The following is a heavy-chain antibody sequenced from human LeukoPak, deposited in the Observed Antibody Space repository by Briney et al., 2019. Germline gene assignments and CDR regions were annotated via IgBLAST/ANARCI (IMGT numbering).Heavy chain of an antibody. J-gene: IGHJ4*02. CDR2: ISGSGGAT. CDR1: GFTFSTYA. Sequence: QPGGSLRLSCAASGFTFSTYAMNWVRQAPGKGLEWVSGISGSGGATYYADSVEGRVTISRDNSKNTLYLQMNSLRAEDTAIYYCARDDYGETFDYWRQGPLVTVSS. D-gene: IGHD4-17*01. V-gene: IGHV3-23*01. CDR3: ARDDYGETFDY.